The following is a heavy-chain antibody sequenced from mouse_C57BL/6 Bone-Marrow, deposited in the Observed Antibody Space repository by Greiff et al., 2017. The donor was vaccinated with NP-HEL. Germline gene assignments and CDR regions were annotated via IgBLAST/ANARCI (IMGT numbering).Heavy chain of an antibody. CDR2: IYPRSGNT. CDR1: GYTFTSYG. D-gene: IGHD2-3*01. CDR3: ARERWLLPYYFGY. Sequence: QVQLQQSGAELARPGASVKLSCKASGYTFTSYGISWVKQRTGQGLEWIGEIYPRSGNTYYNEKFKGKATLTADKSSSTAYMELRSLTSEDSAVYFCARERWLLPYYFGYWGQGATLTVSS. J-gene: IGHJ2*01. V-gene: IGHV1-81*01.